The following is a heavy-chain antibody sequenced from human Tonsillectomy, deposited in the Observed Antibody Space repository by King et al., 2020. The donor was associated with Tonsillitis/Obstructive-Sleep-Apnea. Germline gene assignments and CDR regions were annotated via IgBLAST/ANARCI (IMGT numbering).Heavy chain of an antibody. V-gene: IGHV3-33*06. CDR3: AKTYSSSWYGYFDY. Sequence: VQPVESGGGVVQPGRSLRLYCAASGFTLSSYGLHWVRQAPGKGLEWVAVIWYDGSNKYYADSVKGRFTISRDNSKNTLYLQMNSLRAEDTAVYYCAKTYSSSWYGYFDYWGQGTLVTVSS. CDR1: GFTLSSYG. D-gene: IGHD6-13*01. CDR2: IWYDGSNK. J-gene: IGHJ4*02.